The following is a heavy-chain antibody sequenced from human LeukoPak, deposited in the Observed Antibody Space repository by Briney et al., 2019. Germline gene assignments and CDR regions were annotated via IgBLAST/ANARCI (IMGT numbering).Heavy chain of an antibody. CDR3: ARDIPGIGPRRRIGNWFDP. CDR2: TYYRSKWYN. D-gene: IGHD6-13*01. Sequence: PSQTLSLTCAISGDSVSSNSAAWNWIRQSPSRGLEWLGRTYYRSKWYNDYAVSVKSRITINPDTSENQFSLQLNSVTPEDTAAYYCARDIPGIGPRRRIGNWFDPWGQGTLVTVSP. CDR1: GDSVSSNSAA. V-gene: IGHV6-1*01. J-gene: IGHJ5*02.